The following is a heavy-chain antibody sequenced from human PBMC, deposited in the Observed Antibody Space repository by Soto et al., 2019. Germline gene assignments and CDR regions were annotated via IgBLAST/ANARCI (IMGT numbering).Heavy chain of an antibody. J-gene: IGHJ6*02. CDR2: VSYNSGVI. CDR3: AKDIGTYDTVIMEGTIFYGLDV. D-gene: IGHD2-8*01. Sequence: GVSLRLACSPSPFDFDDYAMQRVRPAPGKGMEWVSGVSYNSGVIGKAASVKGRFTISRDNAKSSLYLQMNSLRAEDTALYYCAKDIGTYDTVIMEGTIFYGLDVLAQGT. V-gene: IGHV3-9*01. CDR1: PFDFDDYA.